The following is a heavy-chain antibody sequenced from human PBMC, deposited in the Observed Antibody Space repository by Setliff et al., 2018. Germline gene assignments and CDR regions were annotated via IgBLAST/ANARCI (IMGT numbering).Heavy chain of an antibody. CDR3: ARTTYSYGSGSYYTFDP. Sequence: GESLKISCQASGYSFTDHWIGWVRQMPGKGLEWMGIIYPGDSDTRYSPSFQGQVTISADKSIGTAYLQWSSLKASDTAMYYCARTTYSYGSGSYYTFDPWGQGTLVTVSS. CDR2: IYPGDSDT. D-gene: IGHD3-10*01. V-gene: IGHV5-51*01. J-gene: IGHJ5*02. CDR1: GYSFTDHW.